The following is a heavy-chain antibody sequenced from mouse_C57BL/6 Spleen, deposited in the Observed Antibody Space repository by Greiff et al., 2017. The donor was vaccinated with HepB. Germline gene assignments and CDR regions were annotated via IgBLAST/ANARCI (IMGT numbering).Heavy chain of an antibody. J-gene: IGHJ2*01. V-gene: IGHV1-80*01. D-gene: IGHD2-2*01. CDR1: GYAFSSYW. Sequence: QVQLKESGAELVKPGASVKISCKASGYAFSSYWMNWVKQRPGKGLEWIGQIYPGDGDTNYNGKFKGKATLTADKSSSTAYMQLSSLTSEDSAVYFCARRGYDGYVDYWGQDTTLTVSS. CDR3: ARRGYDGYVDY. CDR2: IYPGDGDT.